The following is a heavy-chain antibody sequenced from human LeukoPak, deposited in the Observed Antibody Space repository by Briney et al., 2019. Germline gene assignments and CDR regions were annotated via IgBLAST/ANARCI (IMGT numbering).Heavy chain of an antibody. CDR1: GFTFITYE. CDR2: ISRSGSI. CDR3: ARALPSSWYYFDY. D-gene: IGHD6-13*01. Sequence: GGSLRLSCAASGFTFITYEMNWVRQAPGKGLEWVSYISRSGSIYYADSVKGRFTISRDNAKSSLYLQMNSLRAEDTAAYYCARALPSSWYYFDYWGQGTLVTVSS. J-gene: IGHJ4*02. V-gene: IGHV3-48*03.